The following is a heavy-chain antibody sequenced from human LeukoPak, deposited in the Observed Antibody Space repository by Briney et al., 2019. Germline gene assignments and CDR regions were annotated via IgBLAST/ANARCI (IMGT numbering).Heavy chain of an antibody. D-gene: IGHD2-2*01. CDR2: IWYGGSNK. J-gene: IGHJ3*02. CDR1: GFTFSSYG. Sequence: PGGSLRLSCAASGFTFSSYGMHWVRQAPGKGLEWVAVIWYGGSNKYYADSVKGRFTISRDNSKNTLYLQMNSLRAEDTAVYFCAREGYCNSTSCSLDAFDIWGQGTMVTVSS. V-gene: IGHV3-33*08. CDR3: AREGYCNSTSCSLDAFDI.